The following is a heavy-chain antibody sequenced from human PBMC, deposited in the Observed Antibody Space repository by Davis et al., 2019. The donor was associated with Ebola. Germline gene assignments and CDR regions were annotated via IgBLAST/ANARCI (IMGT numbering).Heavy chain of an antibody. Sequence: GESLKISCAASGFTFSSYGMHWVRQAPGKGLEWVAVISYDGSNKYYADSVKGRFTISRDNSKNTLYLQMNSLRAEDTAVYYCAKSALRFLEWLPYWGQGTLVTVSS. V-gene: IGHV3-30*18. CDR2: ISYDGSNK. D-gene: IGHD3-3*01. CDR1: GFTFSSYG. J-gene: IGHJ4*02. CDR3: AKSALRFLEWLPY.